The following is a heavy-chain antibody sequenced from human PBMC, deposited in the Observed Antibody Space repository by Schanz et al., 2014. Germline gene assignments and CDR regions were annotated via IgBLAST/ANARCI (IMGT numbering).Heavy chain of an antibody. Sequence: QFQLVQSGSELKKPGASVKLSCKTSGYTFTSYSLSWVRQAPGQGLEWMGWINTNTGNPIYAQGFTGRFVFSLDTSVSTAYLQISSLKSEDTAVYYCARDGAGATVTPGYGGQGTLVTVSS. CDR1: GYTFTSYS. J-gene: IGHJ4*02. V-gene: IGHV7-4-1*02. CDR2: INTNTGNP. CDR3: ARDGAGATVTPGY. D-gene: IGHD6-19*01.